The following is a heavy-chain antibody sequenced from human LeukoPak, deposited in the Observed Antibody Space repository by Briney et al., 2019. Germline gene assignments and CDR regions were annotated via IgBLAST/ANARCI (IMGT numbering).Heavy chain of an antibody. V-gene: IGHV3-21*01. CDR1: GFTLSDYH. D-gene: IGHD3-10*01. CDR3: ARSGGPGTYHQLRYNWFDP. CDR2: ITTISHYI. Sequence: GGSLRLSCAASGFTLSDYHMNWVRQAPGKGLEWLSSITTISHYIYYAGTVRGRFTISRDNAKNSLYLQMNSLRGEDTAVYYCARSGGPGTYHQLRYNWFDPWGQGTLVTVSS. J-gene: IGHJ5*02.